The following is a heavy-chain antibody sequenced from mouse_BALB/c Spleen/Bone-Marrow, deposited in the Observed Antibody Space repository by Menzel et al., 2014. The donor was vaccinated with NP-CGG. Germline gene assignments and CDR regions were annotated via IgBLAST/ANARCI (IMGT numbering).Heavy chain of an antibody. CDR1: GYSFTGYY. D-gene: IGHD2-4*01. CDR3: ARGGTMISTDAMDY. Sequence: LVKTGASVKISCKDSGYSFTGYYMHWVKQSHGKSLEWIGYISCYNGATRYNQKFKGKATFTVDTSSSTAHMQFNSLTSEDSAVYFCARGGTMISTDAMDYWGQGTSVTVSS. J-gene: IGHJ4*01. V-gene: IGHV1S34*01. CDR2: ISCYNGAT.